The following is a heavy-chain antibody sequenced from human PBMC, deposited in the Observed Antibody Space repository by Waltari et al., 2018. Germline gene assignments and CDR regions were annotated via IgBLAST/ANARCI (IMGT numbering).Heavy chain of an antibody. D-gene: IGHD6-6*01. Sequence: EMQLLESGGALVQPGGSLRLSRAASGFPFSTYTMNWVRQAPGQGLGGVAVMTASGLMDYGDSVKGRFIISRDNSKNTLYLEMYRLRVEDTARYYCAKDEGARLAPTFGMDAWGQGTTVIVS. CDR2: MTASGLM. CDR3: AKDEGARLAPTFGMDA. J-gene: IGHJ6*02. CDR1: GFPFSTYT. V-gene: IGHV3-23*01.